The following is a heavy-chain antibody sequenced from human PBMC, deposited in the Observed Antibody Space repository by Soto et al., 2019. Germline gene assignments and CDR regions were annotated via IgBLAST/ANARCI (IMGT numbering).Heavy chain of an antibody. CDR2: INPKSGGA. D-gene: IGHD3-3*01. V-gene: IGHV1-2*02. CDR1: GYTFSDTH. J-gene: IGHJ4*02. Sequence: QVQLVQSGAEVKKPGASVKVSCKASGYTFSDTHIHWVRQAPGQGPEWMGWINPKSGGANLAQKFRGRVILTRDTSISTAYMELTNLRSDDTAFYYCARVTRVDWYYFDYWGQGTLVTVSS. CDR3: ARVTRVDWYYFDY.